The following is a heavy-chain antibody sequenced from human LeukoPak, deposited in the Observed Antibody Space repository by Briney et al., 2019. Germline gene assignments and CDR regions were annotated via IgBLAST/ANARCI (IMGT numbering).Heavy chain of an antibody. V-gene: IGHV4-59*12. CDR2: IYYSGST. D-gene: IGHD3-10*01. J-gene: IGHJ3*02. CDR1: GGSISSYY. Sequence: SETLSLTCTVSGGSISSYYWSWIRQPPGKGLEWIGYIYYSGSTNYNPSLKSRVTISVDTSKNQFSLKLSSVTAADTAVYYCARGSRITMVRGIRGYAFDIWGQGTMVTVSS. CDR3: ARGSRITMVRGIRGYAFDI.